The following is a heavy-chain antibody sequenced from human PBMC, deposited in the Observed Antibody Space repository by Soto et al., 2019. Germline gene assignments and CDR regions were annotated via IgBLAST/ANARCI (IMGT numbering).Heavy chain of an antibody. V-gene: IGHV3-23*01. D-gene: IGHD1-26*01. Sequence: EMQVLESGGGLVQPGGSRRLSCAASGFAFSNFHMNWVRQAPGKGLQWVATIGGAGNDIHYADSVEGRFTVSRDNSKNTLHLQMDGLRDEDTAIYYCAKRFSDAWEAGMDVWGQGTTVTVFS. CDR3: AKRFSDAWEAGMDV. CDR2: IGGAGNDI. CDR1: GFAFSNFH. J-gene: IGHJ6*02.